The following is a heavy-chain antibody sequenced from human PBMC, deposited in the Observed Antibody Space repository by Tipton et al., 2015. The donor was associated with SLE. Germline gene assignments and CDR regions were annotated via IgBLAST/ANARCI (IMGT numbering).Heavy chain of an antibody. J-gene: IGHJ3*02. Sequence: QLVQSGAEVKKPGASVKVSCKASGYTFTSYGISWVRQAPGQGLEWTGWISAYNGNTNYAQKRQGRVTMTTDTSTSTAYMELRSLRSDDTAVYYWARVAGNYYSSDAFDIWSQRTKVSVSS. CDR3: ARVAGNYYSSDAFDI. V-gene: IGHV1-18*01. D-gene: IGHD2-15*01. CDR1: GYTFTSYG. CDR2: ISAYNGNT.